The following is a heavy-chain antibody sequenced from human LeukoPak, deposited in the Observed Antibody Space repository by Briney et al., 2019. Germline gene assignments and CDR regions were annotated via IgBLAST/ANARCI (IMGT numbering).Heavy chain of an antibody. CDR2: IYHSGST. CDR3: ARDVFSGSSWYVGY. V-gene: IGHV4-38-2*02. D-gene: IGHD6-13*01. J-gene: IGHJ4*02. CDR1: GSSISHNYY. Sequence: SETLSLTCSVSGSSISHNYYWGWVRQPPRKGLEWIGCIYHSGSTYYNPSLRSRVTISVDTSKNQFSLKLSSVTAADTAVYYCARDVFSGSSWYVGYWGQGTLVTVSS.